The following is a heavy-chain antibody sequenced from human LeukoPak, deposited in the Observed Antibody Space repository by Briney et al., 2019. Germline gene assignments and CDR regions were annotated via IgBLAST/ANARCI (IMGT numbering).Heavy chain of an antibody. CDR1: GSTFSSYG. V-gene: IGHV3-33*01. J-gene: IGHJ5*02. CDR3: AGGAQRGYSYIGDWFDP. D-gene: IGHD5-18*01. Sequence: PGRSLRLSCAASGSTFSSYGMHWVRQAPGKGLEWVAVIWYDGSNKYYADSVKGRFTISRDNSKNTLYLQMNSLRAEDTAVYYCAGGAQRGYSYIGDWFDPWGQGTLVTVSS. CDR2: IWYDGSNK.